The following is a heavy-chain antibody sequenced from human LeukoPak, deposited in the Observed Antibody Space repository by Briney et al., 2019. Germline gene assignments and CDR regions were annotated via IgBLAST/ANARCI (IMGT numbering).Heavy chain of an antibody. Sequence: GGSLRLSCSASGFIFRNYWMRWVRQTPGKGPVWVSRINNDGKLVTYADSVKGRFTISRDSAKDTVFLQMNSLRVEDTAVYYCVRGLGDVWGKGTLVTVSS. CDR1: GFIFRNYW. J-gene: IGHJ6*04. CDR3: VRGLGDV. CDR2: INNDGKLV. V-gene: IGHV3-74*01. D-gene: IGHD4-11*01.